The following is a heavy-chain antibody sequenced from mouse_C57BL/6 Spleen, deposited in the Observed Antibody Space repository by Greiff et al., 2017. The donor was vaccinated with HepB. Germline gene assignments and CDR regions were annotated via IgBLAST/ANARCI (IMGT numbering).Heavy chain of an antibody. J-gene: IGHJ4*01. CDR3: ARQGTTMHYAMDY. D-gene: IGHD2-1*01. Sequence: EVKLMESGGDLVKPGGSLKLSCAASGFTFSSYGMSWVRQTPDKRLEWVATISSGGSYTYYPDSVKGRFTISRDNAKNTLYLQMSSLKSEDTAMYYCARQGTTMHYAMDYWGQGTSVTVSS. CDR1: GFTFSSYG. V-gene: IGHV5-6*01. CDR2: ISSGGSYT.